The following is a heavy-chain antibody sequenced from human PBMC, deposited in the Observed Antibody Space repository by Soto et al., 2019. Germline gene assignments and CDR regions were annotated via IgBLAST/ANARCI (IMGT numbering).Heavy chain of an antibody. J-gene: IGHJ6*02. CDR2: IIPIFGTA. Sequence: QVQLVQSGAEVKKPGSSVKVSCKASGGTFSSYAISWVRQAPGQGLEWMGGIIPIFGTANYAQKFQGRVTITADESTSTAYMELSSLRSEDTAVYYCARGPLPPHGFLEWLFYYYGMDVWGQGTTVTVSS. CDR3: ARGPLPPHGFLEWLFYYYGMDV. V-gene: IGHV1-69*01. CDR1: GGTFSSYA. D-gene: IGHD3-3*01.